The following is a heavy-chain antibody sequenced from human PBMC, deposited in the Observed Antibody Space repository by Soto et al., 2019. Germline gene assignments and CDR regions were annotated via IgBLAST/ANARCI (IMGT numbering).Heavy chain of an antibody. D-gene: IGHD1-26*01. Sequence: QVQLVESGGGVVQPGRSLRLSCAASGFTFSSYGMHWVRQAPGKGLEWVAVISYDGSNKYYADSVKGRFTISRDNSKNTMYLQMNSLRAEDTAVYYCAKAGKRYSGRQKGLDYWGQGTLVTVSS. CDR1: GFTFSSYG. J-gene: IGHJ4*02. CDR3: AKAGKRYSGRQKGLDY. V-gene: IGHV3-30*18. CDR2: ISYDGSNK.